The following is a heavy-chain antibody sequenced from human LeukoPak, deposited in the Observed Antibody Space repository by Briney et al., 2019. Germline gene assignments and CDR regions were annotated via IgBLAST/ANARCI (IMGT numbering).Heavy chain of an antibody. J-gene: IGHJ3*01. CDR2: ITVYNNKT. Sequence: WASVKVSCKASGYTFTSYGISWVRQAPGQGLEWMALITVYNNKTDYAQKFEGRVTVTTDTSTSTAYMELRSLTSDDTAVYYCARQRFGDVHAFDVWGQGTVVSVS. CDR3: ARQRFGDVHAFDV. V-gene: IGHV1-18*01. D-gene: IGHD3-10*01. CDR1: GYTFTSYG.